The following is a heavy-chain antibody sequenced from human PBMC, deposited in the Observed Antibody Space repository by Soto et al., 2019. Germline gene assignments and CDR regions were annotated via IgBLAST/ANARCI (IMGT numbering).Heavy chain of an antibody. D-gene: IGHD6-13*01. CDR2: IWYDGSNK. CDR1: GFTFSSYG. J-gene: IGHJ4*02. V-gene: IGHV3-33*01. Sequence: QVQLVESGGGVVQPGRSLRLSCAASGFTFSSYGMHWVRQAPGKGLEWVAVIWYDGSNKYYADSVKGRFTISRDNSKNTLNLQMNSMRAEDTAVYYCARWGIAAGDYWGQGTLVTVSS. CDR3: ARWGIAAGDY.